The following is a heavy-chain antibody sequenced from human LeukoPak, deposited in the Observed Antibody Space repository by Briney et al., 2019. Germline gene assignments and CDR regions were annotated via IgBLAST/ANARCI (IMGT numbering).Heavy chain of an antibody. Sequence: GGSLRLSCAASGFTFSSYAMSWVRQAPGKGLEWVGDISYEGSNKYYADSVKGRFTISRDNSKNTLYLQMNSLRTEDTTVYYCAKDTYDFGSGTYPPDYWGQGTLVTVSS. D-gene: IGHD3-10*01. J-gene: IGHJ4*02. CDR3: AKDTYDFGSGTYPPDY. CDR2: ISYEGSNK. V-gene: IGHV3-30*18. CDR1: GFTFSSYA.